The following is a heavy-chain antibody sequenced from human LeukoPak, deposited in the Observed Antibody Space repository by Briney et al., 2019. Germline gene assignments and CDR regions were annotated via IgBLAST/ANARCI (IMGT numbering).Heavy chain of an antibody. J-gene: IGHJ5*02. D-gene: IGHD3-22*01. V-gene: IGHV4-39*07. CDR1: GGSISSGSFY. CDR3: ARSYYYDSSGYYERANWFDP. CDR2: IYHSGST. Sequence: PSETLSLTCTVSGGSISSGSFYWGWIRQPRGKGLEWIGSIYHSGSTYYNPSLKSRVTISVDTSKNQFSLKLSSVTAADTAVYYCARSYYYDSSGYYERANWFDPWGQGTLVTVSS.